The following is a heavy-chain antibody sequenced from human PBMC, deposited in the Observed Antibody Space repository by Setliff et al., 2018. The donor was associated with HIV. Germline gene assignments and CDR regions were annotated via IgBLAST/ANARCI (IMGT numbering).Heavy chain of an antibody. J-gene: IGHJ4*01. CDR2: IYYSGST. CDR1: GGSISSYY. CDR3: ARGLSSQTYWGTRPLGLDY. V-gene: IGHV4-59*08. Sequence: KPSETLSLTCTVSGGSISSYYWSWIRQPPGKGLEWIGYIYYSGSTNYNPSLKSRVTISVDTSKNQFSLTMTSVTAADTAVYYCARGLSSQTYWGTRPLGLDYWGQGSLVTVSS. D-gene: IGHD2-2*01.